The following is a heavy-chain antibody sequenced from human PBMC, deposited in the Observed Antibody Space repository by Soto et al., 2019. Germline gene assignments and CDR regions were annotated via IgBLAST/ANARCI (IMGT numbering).Heavy chain of an antibody. D-gene: IGHD3-3*01. V-gene: IGHV4-31*03. Sequence: SETLSLTCTVSGGSISSGGYYWSRIRQHPGKGLEWIGYIYYSGSTYYNPSLKSRVTISVDTSKNQFSLKLSSVTAADTAVYYCARSPRFLEWLPISWFDPWGQGTLVTVS. CDR3: ARSPRFLEWLPISWFDP. J-gene: IGHJ5*02. CDR1: GGSISSGGYY. CDR2: IYYSGST.